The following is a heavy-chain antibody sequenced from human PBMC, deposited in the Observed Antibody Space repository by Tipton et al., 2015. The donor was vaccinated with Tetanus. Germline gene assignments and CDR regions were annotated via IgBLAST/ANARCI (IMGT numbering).Heavy chain of an antibody. CDR3: ARANNEFPKKGPFDS. CDR2: ISHSGSS. Sequence: LRLSCTVSGGSFSLYYWNWVRQSPGKGLEWIGEISHSGSSSYSPSLKSRVTISVDTSKNQFSLRLRSVAAADTAVYYCARANNEFPKKGPFDSWGQGSLVIVSS. J-gene: IGHJ4*02. V-gene: IGHV4-34*01. D-gene: IGHD1-1*01. CDR1: GGSFSLYY.